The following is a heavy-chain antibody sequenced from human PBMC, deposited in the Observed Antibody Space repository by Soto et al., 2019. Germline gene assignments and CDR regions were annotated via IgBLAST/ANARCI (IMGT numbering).Heavy chain of an antibody. CDR2: ISAYNGNT. J-gene: IGHJ4*02. D-gene: IGHD5-12*01. Sequence: GASVKVSCKASGYTFTSYGISCVRQAPGQGLEWMGWISAYNGNTNYAQKLQGRVTMTTDTSTSAAYMELRSLRSDDTAVYYCAIIGYSGYDLGYWGQGTLVTVSS. CDR1: GYTFTSYG. V-gene: IGHV1-18*04. CDR3: AIIGYSGYDLGY.